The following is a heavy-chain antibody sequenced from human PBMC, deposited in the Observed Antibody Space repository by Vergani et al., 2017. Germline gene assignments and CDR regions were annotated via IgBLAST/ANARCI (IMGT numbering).Heavy chain of an antibody. CDR3: ARAEESWWFDP. Sequence: QVQLQESGPGLVKPSQTLSLTCSVSGSSVSSGDYYWNWLRQPPGKGLEWIGYISYSGGTYYNPSLKSRVTISLDTSKNPFSLRLSSVTAADTAVYYCARAEESWWFDPWCQGALVTVAS. J-gene: IGHJ5*02. D-gene: IGHD3-10*01. V-gene: IGHV4-30-4*08. CDR1: GSSVSSGDYY. CDR2: ISYSGGT.